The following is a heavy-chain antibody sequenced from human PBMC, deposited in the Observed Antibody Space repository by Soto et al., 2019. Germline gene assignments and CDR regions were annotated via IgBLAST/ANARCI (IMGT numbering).Heavy chain of an antibody. CDR3: AHKGDGYRGFKY. CDR2: IYWDDDK. CDR1: GFSLSTSGVG. V-gene: IGHV2-5*02. Sequence: QITLKESGPTLVKPTQTLTLACTFSGFSLSTSGVGVGWIRQPPGKALEWLALIYWDDDKRYSPSLKSRRTIXKXXAKNQVVLTMTNMDPVDTATYYCAHKGDGYRGFKYWGQGTLVTVSS. J-gene: IGHJ4*02. D-gene: IGHD5-12*01.